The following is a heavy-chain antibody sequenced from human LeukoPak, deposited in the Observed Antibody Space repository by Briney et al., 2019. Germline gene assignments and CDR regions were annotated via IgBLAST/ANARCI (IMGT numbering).Heavy chain of an antibody. CDR1: GFTFSSYG. D-gene: IGHD2-21*02. Sequence: GRSLRLSCAASGFTFSSYGMHWVRQAPGKRLEWVAVISYDGSNKYYADSVKGRFTISRDNSKNTLYLQMNSLRAEDTAVYYCAKGHIVVVTDQDAFDIWGQGTMVTVSS. CDR2: ISYDGSNK. V-gene: IGHV3-30*18. CDR3: AKGHIVVVTDQDAFDI. J-gene: IGHJ3*02.